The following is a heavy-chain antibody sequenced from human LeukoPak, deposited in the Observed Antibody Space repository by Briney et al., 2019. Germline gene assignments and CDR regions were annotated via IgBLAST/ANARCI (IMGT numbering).Heavy chain of an antibody. Sequence: GGSLRLSCVGSGFTFRSHAMSWVRQAPEKGLEFVSGIYENGGTTYYADSVKGRFSISRDNSKNTLYLRMDSLRGEDTAVYYCAKDFRIGYSAHFDYWGQGALVTVSS. CDR2: IYENGGTT. J-gene: IGHJ4*02. CDR3: AKDFRIGYSAHFDY. D-gene: IGHD2-21*01. V-gene: IGHV3-23*01. CDR1: GFTFRSHA.